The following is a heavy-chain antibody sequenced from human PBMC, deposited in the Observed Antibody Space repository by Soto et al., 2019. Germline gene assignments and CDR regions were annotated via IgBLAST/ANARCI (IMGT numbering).Heavy chain of an antibody. J-gene: IGHJ6*02. CDR3: ACIFSGGYSYGFSYYGMDV. V-gene: IGHV4-39*01. D-gene: IGHD5-18*01. CDR1: GGSISSSSYY. Sequence: SETLSLTCTVSGGSISSSSYYWGWIRQPPGKGLEWIGSIFYSGSTYYNPSLKSRVTISVDTSKNQFSLKLSSVTAADTAVYYCACIFSGGYSYGFSYYGMDVWGQGTTVTVSS. CDR2: IFYSGST.